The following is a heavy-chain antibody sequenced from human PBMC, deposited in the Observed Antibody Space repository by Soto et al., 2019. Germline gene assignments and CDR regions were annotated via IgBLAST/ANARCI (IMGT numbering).Heavy chain of an antibody. V-gene: IGHV1-18*01. CDR3: ARAAREAVFRGAFNY. J-gene: IGHJ4*02. D-gene: IGHD2-15*01. CDR2: ISGYNANT. CDR1: GYTFTSYG. Sequence: QVQLVQSGAEVKKPGASVKVSCKASGYTFTSYGISWVRQAPGQGLEWMGWISGYNANTNYAQKLQARVTMTTDTSTNTAYVELRSLRSDDTAVYFCARAAREAVFRGAFNYWGQGTLVTVSS.